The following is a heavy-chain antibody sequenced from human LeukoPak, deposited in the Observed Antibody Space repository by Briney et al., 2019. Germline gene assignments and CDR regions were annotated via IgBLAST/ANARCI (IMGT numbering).Heavy chain of an antibody. Sequence: GGSLRLSCAASGFTFSSYSMNWVRQAPGKGLEWVSSISSSSSYIYYADSVKGRFIISRDNATNSLYLQMNSLRAEDTAVYYCASSHSSSWYGDCFDPWGQGTLVTVSS. V-gene: IGHV3-21*01. D-gene: IGHD6-13*01. CDR3: ASSHSSSWYGDCFDP. CDR2: ISSSSSYI. CDR1: GFTFSSYS. J-gene: IGHJ5*02.